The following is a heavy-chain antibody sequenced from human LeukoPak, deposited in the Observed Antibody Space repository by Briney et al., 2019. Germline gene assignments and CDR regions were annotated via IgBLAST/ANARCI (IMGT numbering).Heavy chain of an antibody. CDR1: GGSISSGDYY. D-gene: IGHD3-3*01. J-gene: IGHJ4*02. Sequence: SETLSLTCTVSGGSISSGDYYWSWIRQPPGKGLEWIGYIYYSGSTYCNPSLKSRVTISVDRSKNQFSLKLSSVTAADTAVYYCASYDFGALFDYWGQGTLVTVSS. V-gene: IGHV4-30-4*01. CDR3: ASYDFGALFDY. CDR2: IYYSGST.